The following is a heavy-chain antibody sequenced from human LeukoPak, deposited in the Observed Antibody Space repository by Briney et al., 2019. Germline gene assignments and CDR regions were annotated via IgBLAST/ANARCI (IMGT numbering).Heavy chain of an antibody. CDR1: GFTVSSSY. CDR2: IYSGGST. CDR3: AREAGDDAFDI. Sequence: QPGGSLRLSCAASGFTVSSSYMTWVRQAPGKGLEWVSVIYSGGSTYYADSVKGRFTISRDNSKNTLYLQMNSLRAEDTAVYYCAREAGDDAFDIWGQGTMVAVSS. J-gene: IGHJ3*02. D-gene: IGHD7-27*01. V-gene: IGHV3-53*01.